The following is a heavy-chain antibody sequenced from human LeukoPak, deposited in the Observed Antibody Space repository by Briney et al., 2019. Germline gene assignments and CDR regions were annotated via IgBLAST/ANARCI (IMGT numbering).Heavy chain of an antibody. D-gene: IGHD5-12*01. Sequence: KPSETLSLACTVSGGSISSGSYYWSWIRQPAGKGLEWIGRIYTSGSTNYNPSLKSRVTISVDTSKNQFSLKLSSVTAADTAVYYCARGSPGGYDSGVDYWGQGTLVTVSS. CDR2: IYTSGST. J-gene: IGHJ4*02. CDR1: GGSISSGSYY. CDR3: ARGSPGGYDSGVDY. V-gene: IGHV4-61*02.